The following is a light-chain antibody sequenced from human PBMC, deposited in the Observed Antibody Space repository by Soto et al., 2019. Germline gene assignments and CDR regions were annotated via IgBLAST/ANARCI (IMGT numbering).Light chain of an antibody. V-gene: IGKV1-12*01. CDR1: QGIGSW. Sequence: DIQRTQSPSSVSASVGDSVTITCRASQGIGSWLAWYQQKPGKAPNLLIYDASKLHSGVPSRFSGSGYGTDFSLTISSLQPEDFATYYCQQANSFPHTFGGGTKVEI. J-gene: IGKJ4*01. CDR2: DAS. CDR3: QQANSFPHT.